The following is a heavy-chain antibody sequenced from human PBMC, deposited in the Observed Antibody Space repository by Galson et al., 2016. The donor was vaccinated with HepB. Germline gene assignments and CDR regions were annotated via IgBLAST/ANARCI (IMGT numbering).Heavy chain of an antibody. D-gene: IGHD5-18*01. J-gene: IGHJ6*02. V-gene: IGHV1-18*01. Sequence: SVKVSCKASGYPYISYGINWVRQAPGQGLEWMGWMSASNGNTDYAQKFHGRVTMTTDTSTNTAYMELRSLRSDDTATYYCAHSHMDVWGQGTTVTVSS. CDR3: AHSHMDV. CDR1: GYPYISYG. CDR2: MSASNGNT.